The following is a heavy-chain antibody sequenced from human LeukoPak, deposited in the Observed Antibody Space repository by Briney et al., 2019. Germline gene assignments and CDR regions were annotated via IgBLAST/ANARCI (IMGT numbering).Heavy chain of an antibody. V-gene: IGHV1-18*01. CDR3: ARDRGSYYYYYYMDV. CDR2: ISAYNGNT. CDR1: GYTFTSYG. Sequence: ASVKVSCKASGYTFTSYGISWVRQAPGQGLEWTGWISAYNGNTNYAQKLQGRVTMTTDTSTSTAYMELRSLRSDDTAVYYCARDRGSYYYYYYMDVWGKGTTVTISS. D-gene: IGHD3-16*01. J-gene: IGHJ6*03.